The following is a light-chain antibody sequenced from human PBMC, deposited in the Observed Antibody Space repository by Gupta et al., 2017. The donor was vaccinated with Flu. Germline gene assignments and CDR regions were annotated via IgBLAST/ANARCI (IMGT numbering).Light chain of an antibody. CDR2: EVS. V-gene: IGLV2-14*01. J-gene: IGLJ1*01. CDR1: SSDVGGYNY. Sequence: QSALTQPASVSGSPGQSITISCTGTSSDVGGYNYVSWYQQHPGKAPKRMSYEVSNRPSGVSNRFSGSKSGKTASLTISGLQAEDEAYYYCSSYTSSSPYVFGTGTKVTVL. CDR3: SSYTSSSPYV.